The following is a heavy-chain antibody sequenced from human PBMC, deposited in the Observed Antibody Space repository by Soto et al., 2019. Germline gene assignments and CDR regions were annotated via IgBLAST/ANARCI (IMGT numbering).Heavy chain of an antibody. CDR2: IGASGAGT. V-gene: IGHV3-23*01. J-gene: IGHJ4*02. D-gene: IGHD1-26*01. Sequence: EVQLLESGGALVQPGGSPRLSCAASGFTFSSYAMSWVRQAPGKGLEWVSGIGASGAGTYYADSVKGRFIISRDNSKNTLHLQMNSLRAEDTAVYYCALRKTGSYFDYWGQGTLVPVSS. CDR3: ALRKTGSYFDY. CDR1: GFTFSSYA.